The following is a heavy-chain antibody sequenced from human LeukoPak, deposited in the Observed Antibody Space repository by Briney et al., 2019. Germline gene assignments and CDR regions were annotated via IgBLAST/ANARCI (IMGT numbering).Heavy chain of an antibody. J-gene: IGHJ4*02. CDR3: ARRGNSPEYYFDY. V-gene: IGHV4-38-2*01. Sequence: SETLSLTCAVSGYSISSGYYWGWIRRPPGKGLEWIGSIYHSGSTYYNPSLKSRVTISVDTSKNQFSLRLSSVTAADTAVYYCARRGNSPEYYFDYWGQGTLVTVSS. CDR2: IYHSGST. CDR1: GYSISSGYY. D-gene: IGHD4-23*01.